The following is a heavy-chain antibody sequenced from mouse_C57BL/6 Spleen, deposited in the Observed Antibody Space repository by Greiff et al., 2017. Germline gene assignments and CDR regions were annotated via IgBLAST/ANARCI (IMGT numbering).Heavy chain of an antibody. Sequence: EVKLMESGPGLVKPSQSLSLTCSVTGYSITSGYYWNWIRQFPGNKLEWMGYISYDGSNNYNPSLKNRISITRDTSKNQFFLKLNSVTTEDTATYYCARDEWCAYWGQGTLVTVSA. V-gene: IGHV3-6*01. CDR2: ISYDGSN. CDR3: ARDEWCAY. CDR1: GYSITSGYY. J-gene: IGHJ3*01.